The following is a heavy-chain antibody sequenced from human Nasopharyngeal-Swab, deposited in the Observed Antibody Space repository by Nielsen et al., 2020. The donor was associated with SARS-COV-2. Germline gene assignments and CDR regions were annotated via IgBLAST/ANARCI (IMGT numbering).Heavy chain of an antibody. Sequence: ASVKVSCKASGYTFNTYYMHWVRQVPGQGLEWMGVLYPTNGGTTYAQRFQGRVTMTRDTSTTTVYMEVSSLRSDDTAVYYCGRGGPGTTSSCYYHYGMDVWGQGTTVTVSS. J-gene: IGHJ6*02. D-gene: IGHD1-1*01. V-gene: IGHV1-46*02. CDR1: GYTFNTYY. CDR3: GRGGPGTTSSCYYHYGMDV. CDR2: LYPTNGGT.